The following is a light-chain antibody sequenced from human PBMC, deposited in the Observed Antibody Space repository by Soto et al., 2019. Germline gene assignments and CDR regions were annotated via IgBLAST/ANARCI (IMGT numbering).Light chain of an antibody. CDR3: QKYNSAPHT. Sequence: DIQMTQSPSSVSASVGDRVTITCRASQDVSCWVTWYQQKPGKATKVLIYIASRLQSGVPSRFSGSGSGTDFTLTISSLQPEDVATYYCQKYNSAPHTFGGGTKVDIK. CDR1: QDVSCW. V-gene: IGKV1-27*01. J-gene: IGKJ4*01. CDR2: IAS.